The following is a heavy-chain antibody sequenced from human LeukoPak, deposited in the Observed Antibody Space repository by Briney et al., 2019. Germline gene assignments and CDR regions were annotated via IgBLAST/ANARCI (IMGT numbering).Heavy chain of an antibody. J-gene: IGHJ5*02. V-gene: IGHV4-34*01. D-gene: IGHD2-2*01. Sequence: SETLSLTCAVYGGSFSGYYWSWIRQPPGKGLEWIGEINHSGSTNYNPSLKSRVTISVDTSKNQFSLKLSSVTAADTAVYYCARIRDIVVVPAAKRFDPWAREPWSPSPQ. CDR3: ARIRDIVVVPAAKRFDP. CDR1: GGSFSGYY. CDR2: INHSGST.